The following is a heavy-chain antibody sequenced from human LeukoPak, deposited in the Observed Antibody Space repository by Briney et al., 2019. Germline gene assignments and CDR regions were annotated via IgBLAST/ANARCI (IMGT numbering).Heavy chain of an antibody. CDR1: GGSISSYY. Sequence: SETLSLTCTVAGGSISSYYWSWLRQTPGKGLEYIGYTHYSGSTNYNPSLKSRVTISLDTSGNQFSLKLSSVTAADTAVYYCASGYCGGACQLGGVDMWGQGTMATVSS. V-gene: IGHV4-59*01. J-gene: IGHJ3*02. CDR2: THYSGST. CDR3: ASGYCGGACQLGGVDM. D-gene: IGHD2-21*02.